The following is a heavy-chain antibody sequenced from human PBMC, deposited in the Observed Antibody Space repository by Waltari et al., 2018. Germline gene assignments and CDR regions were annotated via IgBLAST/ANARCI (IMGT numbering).Heavy chain of an antibody. CDR3: AHRSRATGTTAY. J-gene: IGHJ4*02. CDR1: GFSLSTSGVG. Sequence: QITLKESGPTLVKPTQTLTLTCTFSGFSLSTSGVGVGWIRQPPGKALEWLAIIYWNDDKRYSPALKSRLTITNDTSKNQVVLTMTNMDPVDTATYYWAHRSRATGTTAYWGQGTLVTVSS. D-gene: IGHD1-7*01. V-gene: IGHV2-5*01. CDR2: IYWNDDK.